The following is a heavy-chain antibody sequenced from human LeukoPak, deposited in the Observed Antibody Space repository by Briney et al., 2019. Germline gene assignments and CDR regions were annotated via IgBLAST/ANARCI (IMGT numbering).Heavy chain of an antibody. D-gene: IGHD3-22*01. CDR2: IKSKTDGGTT. CDR3: TTDLAYYNDSIGYYHLDY. CDR1: GFTFSSYA. J-gene: IGHJ4*01. Sequence: GGSLRLSCAASGFTFSSYAMNWVRQAPEKGLERVCRIKSKTDGGTTDYAARVKGRFTISRDDSKNTLYLQMNSLKTEDTAVYHCTTDLAYYNDSIGYYHLDYCGDRTLVTASS. V-gene: IGHV3-15*01.